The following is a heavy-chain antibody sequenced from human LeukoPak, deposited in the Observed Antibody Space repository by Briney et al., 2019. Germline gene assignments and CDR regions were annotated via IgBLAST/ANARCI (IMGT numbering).Heavy chain of an antibody. V-gene: IGHV3-64*01. CDR1: GFTFSNYA. CDR3: VRVGNYREFDY. D-gene: IGHD1-7*01. Sequence: GGSLRLSCAAAGFTFSNYALHWVRQAPGKGLEYVSAISSNGDATFYANSVKGRFTISRDNSKNTLYLQMGSLRAEDMAVYYCVRVGNYREFDYWGQGTLVTVSS. CDR2: ISSNGDAT. J-gene: IGHJ4*02.